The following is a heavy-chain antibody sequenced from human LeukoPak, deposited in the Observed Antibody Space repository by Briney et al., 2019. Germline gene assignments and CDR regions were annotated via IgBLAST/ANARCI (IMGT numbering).Heavy chain of an antibody. Sequence: GGSLRLSCAASGFTFSSYWMSWVRQAPGKGLEWVANIKQDGSEKYYVDSVKGRFTISRDNAKNSLYLQMNSLRAEDTAVYYCARETSSIVVVAATHEVHHLFDYWGQGTLVTVSS. D-gene: IGHD2-15*01. CDR3: ARETSSIVVVAATHEVHHLFDY. J-gene: IGHJ4*02. V-gene: IGHV3-7*01. CDR2: IKQDGSEK. CDR1: GFTFSSYW.